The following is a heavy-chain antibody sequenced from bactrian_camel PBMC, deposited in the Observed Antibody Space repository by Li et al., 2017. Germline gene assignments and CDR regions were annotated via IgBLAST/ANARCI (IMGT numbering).Heavy chain of an antibody. D-gene: IGHD2*01. CDR1: GFSFSSYG. CDR2: ISTDGRNT. V-gene: IGHV3S6*01. J-gene: IGHJ4*01. Sequence: QVQLVESGGDLVQPGGSLRLSCAASGFSFSSYGMNWVRQAPGKGLEWLSSISTDGRNTYYADSVKGRFTISRDNAKNTLYLQMNSLKPEDTAVYYCVSLVGRPLVHQGTQVTVS.